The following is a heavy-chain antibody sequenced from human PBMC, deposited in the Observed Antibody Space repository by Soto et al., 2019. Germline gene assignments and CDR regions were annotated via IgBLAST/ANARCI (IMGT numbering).Heavy chain of an antibody. V-gene: IGHV3-23*01. Sequence: EVQLLESGGGLVQPGGSLRLSCAASGFTFSSYAMSWVRQAPGKGLEWVSAISGSGGSTYYADSVKGRFTISRDNSKNTLYLQMNSLRAEDTAVYYCAQGSVVVVAATQGHYFDYWGQGTLVTVSS. CDR2: ISGSGGST. CDR3: AQGSVVVVAATQGHYFDY. J-gene: IGHJ4*02. CDR1: GFTFSSYA. D-gene: IGHD2-15*01.